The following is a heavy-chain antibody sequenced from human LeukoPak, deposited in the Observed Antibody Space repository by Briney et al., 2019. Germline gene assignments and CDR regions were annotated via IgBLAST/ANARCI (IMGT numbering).Heavy chain of an antibody. V-gene: IGHV3-74*01. Sequence: GGSLRLSCAASGFTFSSYWMHWVRQAPGKGLVWVSRISSDGSSTSYADSVKGRFTISRDNAKNTLYLQMNSLRAEDTAVYYCARDLKLVGATTAYFDYWGQGTLVTVSS. CDR3: ARDLKLVGATTAYFDY. CDR2: ISSDGSST. D-gene: IGHD1-26*01. CDR1: GFTFSSYW. J-gene: IGHJ4*02.